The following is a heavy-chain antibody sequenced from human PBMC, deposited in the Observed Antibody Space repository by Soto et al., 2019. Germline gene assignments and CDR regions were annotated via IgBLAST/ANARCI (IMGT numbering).Heavy chain of an antibody. CDR2: INPSGGST. CDR3: ATHRDSGYDHGDFDY. V-gene: IGHV1-46*03. CDR1: GYTFTSYY. D-gene: IGHD5-12*01. J-gene: IGHJ4*02. Sequence: ASVKVSCKASGYTFTSYYMHWVRQAPGQGLEWMGIINPSGGSTSYAQKFQGRVTMTRDTSTSTVYMELSSLRSEDTAVYYCATHRDSGYDHGDFDYWGQGTLVTVSS.